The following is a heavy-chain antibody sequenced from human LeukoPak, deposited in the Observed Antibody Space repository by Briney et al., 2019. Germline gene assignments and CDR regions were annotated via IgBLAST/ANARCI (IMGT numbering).Heavy chain of an antibody. D-gene: IGHD4-17*01. CDR3: GKSGRTVTLAGDKWFDP. CDR1: GFTFSSYA. J-gene: IGHJ5*02. Sequence: GGSLRLSCAASGFTFSSYAMSWVRQAPGKGLEWVSDISSSGGSTYYPDSVKGRFTISRDNSKNTLYLQMNSLRAEDTAVYYCGKSGRTVTLAGDKWFDPWGQGTLATVSS. V-gene: IGHV3-23*01. CDR2: ISSSGGST.